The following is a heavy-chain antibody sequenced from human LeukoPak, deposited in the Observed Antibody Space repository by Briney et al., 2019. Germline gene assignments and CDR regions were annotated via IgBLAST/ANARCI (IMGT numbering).Heavy chain of an antibody. D-gene: IGHD6-13*01. CDR1: GFTFSSYA. V-gene: IGHV3-23*01. CDR3: AKSFGPVIAAAGTGAD. CDR2: ISGSGGST. J-gene: IGHJ4*02. Sequence: GGSLRLSCAASGFTFSSYAMSWVRQAPGKGLEWVSAISGSGGSTYYADSVKGRFTISRDNSKNTLYLQMNSLRAEDTAVYYCAKSFGPVIAAAGTGADWGQGTLVTVSS.